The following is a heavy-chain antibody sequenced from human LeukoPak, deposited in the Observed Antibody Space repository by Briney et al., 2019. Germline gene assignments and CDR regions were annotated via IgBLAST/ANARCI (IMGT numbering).Heavy chain of an antibody. CDR2: IIPIFGTA. V-gene: IGHV1-69*13. Sequence: SVKVSCKASGGTFSSYAISWVRQAPGQGLEWMGGIIPIFGTANYAQKFQGRVMITADESTSTAYMELSSLRSEDTAVYYCARWGYYYGSGSPYDAFDIWGQGTMVTVSS. D-gene: IGHD3-10*01. CDR1: GGTFSSYA. CDR3: ARWGYYYGSGSPYDAFDI. J-gene: IGHJ3*02.